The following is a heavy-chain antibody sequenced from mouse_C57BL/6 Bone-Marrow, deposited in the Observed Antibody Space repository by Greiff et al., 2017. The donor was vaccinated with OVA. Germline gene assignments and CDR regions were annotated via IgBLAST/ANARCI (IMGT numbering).Heavy chain of an antibody. D-gene: IGHD2-4*01. V-gene: IGHV1-82*01. J-gene: IGHJ1*03. CDR3: ASSGGLGYFDV. CDR2: IYPGDGDT. Sequence: QVQLQQSGPELVKPGASVKISCKASGYAFSSSWMNWVKQRPGKGLEWIGRIYPGDGDTNYNGKFKGKATLTADKSSSTAYMQLSSLTSEDSAVYFCASSGGLGYFDVWGTGTMVTVSS. CDR1: GYAFSSSW.